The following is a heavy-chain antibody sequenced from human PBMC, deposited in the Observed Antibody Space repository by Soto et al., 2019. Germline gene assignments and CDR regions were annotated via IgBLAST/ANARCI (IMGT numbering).Heavy chain of an antibody. Sequence: ASVKVSCQASGYTFTSYGINWVRQAPGQGLEWLGWISAYDGYTNYAQILQGRVSMTTDTSTKTAYMELRSLRSDDTAMYYCARGGFYDSSGARNYYYYGMNVWGQGTTVTVS. CDR2: ISAYDGYT. J-gene: IGHJ6*02. D-gene: IGHD3-22*01. CDR1: GYTFTSYG. V-gene: IGHV1-18*01. CDR3: ARGGFYDSSGARNYYYYGMNV.